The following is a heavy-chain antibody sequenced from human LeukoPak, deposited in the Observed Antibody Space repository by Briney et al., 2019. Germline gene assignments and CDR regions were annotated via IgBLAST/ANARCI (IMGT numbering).Heavy chain of an antibody. CDR3: AKSFWSGYSVNYYYYGMDV. CDR2: ISYDGSNK. CDR1: GFTFSTYG. Sequence: GRSLRLSCAASGFTFSTYGMHWVRQAPGKGLEWVAVISYDGSNKYYEDSVKGRITISRDNSKNTLYLQMNSLRAEDTAVYYCAKSFWSGYSVNYYYYGMDVWGQGTTVTVSS. D-gene: IGHD3-3*01. V-gene: IGHV3-30*18. J-gene: IGHJ6*02.